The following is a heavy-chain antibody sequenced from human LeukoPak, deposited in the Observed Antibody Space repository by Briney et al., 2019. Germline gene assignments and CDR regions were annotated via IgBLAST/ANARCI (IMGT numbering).Heavy chain of an antibody. V-gene: IGHV3-33*01. Sequence: EGSLRLSCAASGFTFSSYGMHWVRQAPGKGLEWVAVIWYDGSNKYYADSVKGRFTISRDNSKNTLYLQMNSLRAEDTAVYYCARGGVAYCGGDCYWFDYWGQGTLVTVSS. J-gene: IGHJ4*02. CDR1: GFTFSSYG. CDR3: ARGGVAYCGGDCYWFDY. D-gene: IGHD2-21*02. CDR2: IWYDGSNK.